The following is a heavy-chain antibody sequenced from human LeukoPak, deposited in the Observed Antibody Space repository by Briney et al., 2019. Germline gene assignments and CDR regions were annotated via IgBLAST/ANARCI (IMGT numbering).Heavy chain of an antibody. J-gene: IGHJ4*02. Sequence: GGSLRLSCAASGFTFSSYAMHWVRQAPGKGLEWVAVISYDGSNKYYADSVKGRFTISRDNSKNTLYLQMNSLGAEDTAVYYCARGAYYYDSSGYQPNYWGQGTLVTVSS. CDR1: GFTFSSYA. V-gene: IGHV3-30-3*01. CDR3: ARGAYYYDSSGYQPNY. D-gene: IGHD3-22*01. CDR2: ISYDGSNK.